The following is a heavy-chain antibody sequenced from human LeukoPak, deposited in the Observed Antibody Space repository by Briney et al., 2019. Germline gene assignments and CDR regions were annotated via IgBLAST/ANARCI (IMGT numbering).Heavy chain of an antibody. J-gene: IGHJ6*03. CDR3: ARVYWSYYYYMDV. CDR2: IYYSGNT. D-gene: IGHD2-8*02. V-gene: IGHV4-39*07. CDR1: GGSISSSSYY. Sequence: SETLSLTCTVSGGSISSSSYYWGWIRQPPGKGLEWIGTIYYSGNTYYNPSLKSRVTISVDTSKNQFSLQLSSVTAADTAVYYCARVYWSYYYYMDVWGKGTTVTVSS.